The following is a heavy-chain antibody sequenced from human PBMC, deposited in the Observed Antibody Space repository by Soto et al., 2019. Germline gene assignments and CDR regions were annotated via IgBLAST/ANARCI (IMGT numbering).Heavy chain of an antibody. CDR1: GYTFTNYG. J-gene: IGHJ4*02. CDR2: ISAYNGSK. V-gene: IGHV1-18*01. D-gene: IGHD4-17*01. Sequence: ASVKVSCKASGYTFTNYGISWVRQAPGQGLEWMGWISAYNGSKSYTQKFQGRITMTRDTSTSTVYMELSSLRSEDTAVYYCARTTMTFYYFDFWGQGTLVTVSS. CDR3: ARTTMTFYYFDF.